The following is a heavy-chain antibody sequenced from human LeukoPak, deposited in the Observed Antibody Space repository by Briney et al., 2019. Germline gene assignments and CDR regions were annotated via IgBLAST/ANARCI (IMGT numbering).Heavy chain of an antibody. D-gene: IGHD3-10*01. CDR1: GFTVSSNY. V-gene: IGHV3-23*01. CDR3: AHIYYHGSGSYGDY. CDR2: ISDSGDRT. Sequence: GGSLRLSCAASGFTVSSNYMSWVRQAPGKGLEWVSGISDSGDRTYYADSVKGRFTISRDNSKNTLSLQMNSLRVEDTAVYYCAHIYYHGSGSYGDYWGQGTLVTVSS. J-gene: IGHJ4*02.